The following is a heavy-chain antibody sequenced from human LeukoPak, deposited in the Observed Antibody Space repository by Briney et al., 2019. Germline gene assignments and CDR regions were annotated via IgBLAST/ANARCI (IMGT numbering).Heavy chain of an antibody. CDR1: GGSINSGGYY. J-gene: IGHJ3*02. V-gene: IGHV4-31*03. D-gene: IGHD3-22*01. CDR2: IYYSGST. CDR3: AREVDYDSSGNYYVSHAFDI. Sequence: SQTLSLTCTVSGGSINSGGYYWSWIRQHPGKGLEWIGNIYYSGSTYFNPSLKSRLIISVDTSKNQFSLKLSSVTAADTAVYYCAREVDYDSSGNYYVSHAFDIWGQGTMVTVSS.